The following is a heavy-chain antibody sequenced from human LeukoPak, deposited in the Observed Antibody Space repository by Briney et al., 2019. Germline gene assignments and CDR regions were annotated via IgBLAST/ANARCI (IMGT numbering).Heavy chain of an antibody. CDR2: IIPIFGTA. Sequence: SVKVSCKASGGTFSSYAISWVRQAPGQGLEWMGRIIPIFGTANYAQKFQGRVTITTDESTSTAYMELSSLRSEDTAVYYCARGRDDFNLRNWFDPWGQGTLVTVSS. V-gene: IGHV1-69*05. J-gene: IGHJ5*02. CDR1: GGTFSSYA. D-gene: IGHD3-3*01. CDR3: ARGRDDFNLRNWFDP.